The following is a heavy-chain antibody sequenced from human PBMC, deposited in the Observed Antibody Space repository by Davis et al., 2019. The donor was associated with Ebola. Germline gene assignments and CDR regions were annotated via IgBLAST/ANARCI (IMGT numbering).Heavy chain of an antibody. J-gene: IGHJ6*04. D-gene: IGHD3-10*02. V-gene: IGHV3-30*02. CDR2: IRYDGSNK. CDR3: ARSVQFGMDV. Sequence: GESLKISCAASGFTFSSYGMHWVRQAPGKGLEWVAFIRYDGSNKYYADSVKGRFTISRDNSKNTLYLQMNSLRAEDTAVYYCARSVQFGMDVWGKGATVTVSS. CDR1: GFTFSSYG.